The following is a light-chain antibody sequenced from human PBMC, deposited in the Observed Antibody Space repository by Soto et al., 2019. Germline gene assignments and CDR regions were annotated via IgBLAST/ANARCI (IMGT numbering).Light chain of an antibody. CDR3: QQYGSSPRVT. CDR2: GAS. V-gene: IGKV3-20*01. CDR1: QSLSSSY. J-gene: IGKJ3*01. Sequence: IVLTKSPGTLSLSPGERATLSCRASQSLSSSYLAWYQQKPGQAPRLLIYGASIRATGSPDRFSGSGSGTDFTLTISRLEPEDFAVYYCQQYGSSPRVTFGPGTKVDIK.